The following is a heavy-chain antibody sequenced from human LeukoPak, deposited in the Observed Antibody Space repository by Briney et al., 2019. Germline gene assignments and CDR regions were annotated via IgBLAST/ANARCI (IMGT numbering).Heavy chain of an antibody. CDR2: IYSGGST. V-gene: IGHV3-53*01. J-gene: IGHJ5*02. CDR3: ARALNYGSGAPSWFDP. CDR1: GFTVSSNY. D-gene: IGHD3-10*01. Sequence: PGGSLRLSCAASGFTVSSNYMSWVRQAPGKGLEWVSVIYSGGSTYYADSVKGRSTISRDNSKNTLYLQMNSLRAEDTAVYYCARALNYGSGAPSWFDPWGQGTLVTVSS.